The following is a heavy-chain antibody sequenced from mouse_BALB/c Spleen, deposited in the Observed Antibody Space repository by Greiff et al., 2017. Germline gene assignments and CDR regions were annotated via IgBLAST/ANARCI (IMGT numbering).Heavy chain of an antibody. D-gene: IGHD2-4*01. CDR3: AVDYDYDLFAY. CDR2: ISYSGST. Sequence: EVKLQESGPGLVKPSQSLSFTCTVTGYSITSDYAWNWIRQFPGNKLEWMGYISYSGSTSYNPSLKSRISITRDTSKNQFFLQLNSVTTEDTATYYCAVDYDYDLFAYWGQGTPVTVSA. J-gene: IGHJ3*01. V-gene: IGHV3-2*02. CDR1: GYSITSDYA.